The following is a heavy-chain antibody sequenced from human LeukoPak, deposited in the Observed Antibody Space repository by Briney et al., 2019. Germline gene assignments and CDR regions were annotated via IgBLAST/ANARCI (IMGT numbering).Heavy chain of an antibody. J-gene: IGHJ4*02. CDR1: GFTFSSYA. D-gene: IGHD3-10*01. Sequence: PGGSLRLSCAASGFTFSSYAMHWVRQAPGKGLEWVAVISYDGSNKYYADSVKGRFTISRDNSKNTLYLQMNSLRAEDTAVYYCAKAPYYGSGSSFYYFDYWGQGTLVTVSS. CDR2: ISYDGSNK. V-gene: IGHV3-30*04. CDR3: AKAPYYGSGSSFYYFDY.